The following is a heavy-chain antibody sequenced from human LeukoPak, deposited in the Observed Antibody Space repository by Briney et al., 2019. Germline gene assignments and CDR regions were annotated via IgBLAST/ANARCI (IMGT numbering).Heavy chain of an antibody. V-gene: IGHV3-74*01. CDR1: GFTFSTYW. CDR3: ARVTCTSTSCATVDY. CDR2: IDSDGSST. J-gene: IGHJ4*02. D-gene: IGHD2-2*01. Sequence: PGGSLRLSCAASGFTFSTYWMHWVRQAPGKGLVWVSRIDSDGSSTTYADSVKGRFTISRDNAKITLYLQMNSLRAEDTSIYYCARVTCTSTSCATVDYWGQGTLVTVSS.